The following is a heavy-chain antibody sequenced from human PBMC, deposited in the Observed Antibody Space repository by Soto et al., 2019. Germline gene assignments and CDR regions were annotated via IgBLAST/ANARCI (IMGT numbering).Heavy chain of an antibody. CDR2: ISPYNGNT. CDR3: ARDQNFFDSSGYYEH. V-gene: IGHV1-18*04. D-gene: IGHD3-22*01. J-gene: IGHJ4*02. CDR1: GYTFVSYG. Sequence: QIQLVQSAAEVKKPGASVKVSCKTSGYTFVSYGISWVRQAPGQGLEWMGWISPYNGNTNFAQRFRGRVTLATDTSADIVYMHLRSQKSDDTAVYYCARDQNFFDSSGYYEHWCKGTLITVSS.